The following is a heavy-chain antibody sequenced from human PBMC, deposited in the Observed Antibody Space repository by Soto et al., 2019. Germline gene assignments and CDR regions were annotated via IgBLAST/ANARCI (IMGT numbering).Heavy chain of an antibody. D-gene: IGHD3-22*01. CDR3: VRDAPIDSSGYYDVFDI. J-gene: IGHJ3*02. CDR1: GGSIGSYY. V-gene: IGHV4-59*01. CDR2: IYYSGTT. Sequence: QVQLQESGPGLVKPSETLSLTCTVSGGSIGSYYWSWIRQPPGKGLEWIGYIYYSGTTNYNPSLKSRVTISVDTSKNQFSLKLSSVTAADTAVYYCVRDAPIDSSGYYDVFDIWGQGTMVTVSS.